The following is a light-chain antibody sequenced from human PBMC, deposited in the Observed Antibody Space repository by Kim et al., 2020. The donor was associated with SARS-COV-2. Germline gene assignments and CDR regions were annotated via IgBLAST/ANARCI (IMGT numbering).Light chain of an antibody. J-gene: IGKJ4*01. V-gene: IGKV3-11*01. CDR3: QHRTNWPPTLT. Sequence: PGEGAPLSCRARQSVSRFLAWYQQKPGQAPRLLIYETSNRATGIPARFSGSGSDIDFTLTIARLEPEDFAVYYCQHRTNWPPTLTFGGGTKVDIK. CDR1: QSVSRF. CDR2: ETS.